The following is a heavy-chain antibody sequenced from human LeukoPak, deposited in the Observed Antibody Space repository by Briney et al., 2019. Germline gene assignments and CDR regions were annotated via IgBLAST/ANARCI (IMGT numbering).Heavy chain of an antibody. V-gene: IGHV1-18*01. CDR3: ARDQVVLAAALLNFDY. CDR1: GYTFTSYG. Sequence: ASVKVSYKASGYTFTSYGISWVRQAPGQGLEWMGWISAYNGNTNYAQKLQGRVTMTTDTSTSTAYMELRSLRSDDTAVYYCARDQVVLAAALLNFDYWGQGTLVTVSS. J-gene: IGHJ4*02. CDR2: ISAYNGNT. D-gene: IGHD6-13*01.